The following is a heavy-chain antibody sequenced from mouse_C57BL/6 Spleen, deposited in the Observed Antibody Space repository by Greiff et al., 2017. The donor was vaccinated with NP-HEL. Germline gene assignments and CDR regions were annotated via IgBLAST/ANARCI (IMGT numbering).Heavy chain of an antibody. CDR2: ISYDGSN. D-gene: IGHD2-4*01. CDR3: ARGDYDVRGYYFDY. CDR1: GYSITSGYY. V-gene: IGHV3-6*01. Sequence: EVHLVESGPGLVKPSQSLSLTCSVTGYSITSGYYWNWIRQFPGKKPEWMGYISYDGSNNYNPSLKNRISITRDTSKNQFFLKLNSVTTEDTATYYCARGDYDVRGYYFDYWGQGTTLTVSS. J-gene: IGHJ2*01.